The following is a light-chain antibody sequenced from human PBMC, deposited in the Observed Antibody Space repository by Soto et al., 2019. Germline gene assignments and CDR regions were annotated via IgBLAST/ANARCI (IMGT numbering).Light chain of an antibody. Sequence: DIQVTQTPSSLSASLRDSVTITCRANQAIGVYLAWFLQQPGKVPKLLIYGSSVLQSGVPSRFSGSGSGTDLTLTISSLQPEDIATYYCQKYNSAPLSFGGGTKVEI. CDR3: QKYNSAPLS. CDR2: GSS. CDR1: QAIGVY. V-gene: IGKV1-27*01. J-gene: IGKJ4*01.